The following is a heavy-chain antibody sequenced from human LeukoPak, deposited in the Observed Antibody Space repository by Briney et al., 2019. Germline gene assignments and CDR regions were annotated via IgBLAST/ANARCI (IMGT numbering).Heavy chain of an antibody. D-gene: IGHD2-15*01. Sequence: SETLSLTCTVPGGSISSYYWSWIRQPPGKGLEWIGYIYYSGSTNYNPSLKSRVTISVDTSKNQFSLKLSSVTAADTAVYYCARGGCSGGSCYSPVDYWGQGTLVTVSS. V-gene: IGHV4-59*01. CDR3: ARGGCSGGSCYSPVDY. J-gene: IGHJ4*02. CDR1: GGSISSYY. CDR2: IYYSGST.